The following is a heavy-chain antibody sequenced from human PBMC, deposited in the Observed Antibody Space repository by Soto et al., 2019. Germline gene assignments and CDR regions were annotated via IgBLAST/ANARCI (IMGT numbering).Heavy chain of an antibody. D-gene: IGHD3-3*01. J-gene: IGHJ4*02. CDR2: LVVGSGNT. Sequence: QMQVVQSGPEVKKPGTSVKVSCKTSGFMFTSSAVQWVRQARGQRLEWIGWLVVGSGNTHYAQHFQERVTLTRDMSKGTVYMELSSLRSEDTAVYYCAAVPVLRFLKWLPAYFDYWGQGTLVTVAS. V-gene: IGHV1-58*01. CDR3: AAVPVLRFLKWLPAYFDY. CDR1: GFMFTSSA.